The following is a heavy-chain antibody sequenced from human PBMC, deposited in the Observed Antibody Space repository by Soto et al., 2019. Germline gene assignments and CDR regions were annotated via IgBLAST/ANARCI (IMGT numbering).Heavy chain of an antibody. CDR2: IWSDGSNK. D-gene: IGHD1-26*01. CDR1: QFTFSSYV. Sequence: QVQLVESGGGVVQPGRSLRLSCAASQFTFSSYVMHWVRQAPGKGLEWVAAIWSDGSNKYYVDSVKGRFTISRDNSKNPLYLQMNSLTVEDTAVYYCARGSGSYHFDYWGQGTPVTVSS. V-gene: IGHV3-33*01. J-gene: IGHJ4*02. CDR3: ARGSGSYHFDY.